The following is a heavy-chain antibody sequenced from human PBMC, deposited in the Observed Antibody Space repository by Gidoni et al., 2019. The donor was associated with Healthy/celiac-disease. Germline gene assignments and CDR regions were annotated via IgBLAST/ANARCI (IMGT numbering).Heavy chain of an antibody. CDR3: ARARFRKPGAAAGKHPQFDY. CDR2: MNPNSGNT. Sequence: QVQLVQSGAEVKKPGASVKVSCKASGYTFTSYDINWVRQATGQGLEWMGWMNPNSGNTGYAQKFQGRVTMTRNTSISTAYMELSSLRSEDTAVYYCARARFRKPGAAAGKHPQFDYWGQGTLVTVSS. J-gene: IGHJ4*02. D-gene: IGHD6-13*01. V-gene: IGHV1-8*01. CDR1: GYTFTSYD.